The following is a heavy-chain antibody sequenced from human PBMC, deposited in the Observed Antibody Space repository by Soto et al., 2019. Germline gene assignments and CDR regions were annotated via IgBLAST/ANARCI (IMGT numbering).Heavy chain of an antibody. J-gene: IGHJ5*02. CDR1: GCSNSSSSYY. D-gene: IGHD3-22*01. CDR3: ASLRSGYYQNWFEP. CDR2: IYYSGST. Sequence: SETLSLTCTVSGCSNSSSSYYGGWIRQPPGKGLEWIGSIYYSGSTYYNPSLKSRVTISVDTSKNQFSLKLSSVTAADTAVYYCASLRSGYYQNWFEPWGQGTLVTVS. V-gene: IGHV4-39*01.